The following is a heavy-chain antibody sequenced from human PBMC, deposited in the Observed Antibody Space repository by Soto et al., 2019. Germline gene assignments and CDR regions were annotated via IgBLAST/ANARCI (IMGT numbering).Heavy chain of an antibody. CDR2: VNAGNGNT. Sequence: ASVKVSCKASGYTFTSYAMHRVRQAPGQRLEWMGWVNAGNGNTKYSQKFQGRVTITRDTSASTAYMELSSLRSEDTAVYYCARGMGSYYDSSGDYWGQGTLVTVSS. CDR1: GYTFTSYA. V-gene: IGHV1-3*01. D-gene: IGHD3-22*01. J-gene: IGHJ4*02. CDR3: ARGMGSYYDSSGDY.